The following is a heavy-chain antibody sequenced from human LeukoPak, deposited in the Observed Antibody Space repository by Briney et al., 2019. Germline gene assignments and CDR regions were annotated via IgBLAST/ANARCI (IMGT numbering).Heavy chain of an antibody. V-gene: IGHV3-74*01. Sequence: GGSLRLSCAASGFTFSSYWMHWVRQAPGKGLVWVSRIHSDGSSTSYADSVRGRFTISRDDAKSTLYLQMNSPRAEDTAVYYCARSGWPYYFDYWGQGTLVTVSS. CDR3: ARSGWPYYFDY. CDR2: IHSDGSST. J-gene: IGHJ4*02. D-gene: IGHD3-22*01. CDR1: GFTFSSYW.